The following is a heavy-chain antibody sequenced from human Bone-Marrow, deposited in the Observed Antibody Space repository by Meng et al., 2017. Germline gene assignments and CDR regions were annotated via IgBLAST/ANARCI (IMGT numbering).Heavy chain of an antibody. V-gene: IGHV3-74*01. J-gene: IGHJ4*02. CDR3: ARAPVRGDVATIDY. Sequence: LSLTCAASGFTISSYWMHWVRQGPGKGLVWVSRIDDGSSTSYADSVKGRFTVSRDNAKNTVYLQMNSLRVEDTAVYYCARAPVRGDVATIDYWGQGTLVTVSS. D-gene: IGHD5-12*01. CDR1: GFTISSYW. CDR2: IDDGSST.